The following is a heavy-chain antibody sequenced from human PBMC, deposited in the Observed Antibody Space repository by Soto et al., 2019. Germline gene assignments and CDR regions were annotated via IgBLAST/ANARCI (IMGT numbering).Heavy chain of an antibody. CDR1: GGSFSGYY. CDR2: INHSGST. V-gene: IGHV4-34*01. D-gene: IGHD3-22*01. CDR3: ARGMSGYYDWGFRYFDY. Sequence: SETLSLTCAVYGGSFSGYYWSWIRQPPGKGLEWIGEINHSGSTNYNPSLKSRVTISVDTSKNQFSLKLSSVTAADTAVCYCARGMSGYYDWGFRYFDYWGQGTLVTVPS. J-gene: IGHJ4*02.